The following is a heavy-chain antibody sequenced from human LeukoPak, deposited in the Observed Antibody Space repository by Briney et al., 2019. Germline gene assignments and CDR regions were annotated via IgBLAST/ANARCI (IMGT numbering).Heavy chain of an antibody. V-gene: IGHV1-2*06. CDR1: GCTFTGYY. J-gene: IGHJ4*02. Sequence: ASVKVSCKASGCTFTGYYMHWVRQAPGQGLEWMGRINPNSGGTNYAQKFQGRVTMTRDTSISTAYMELSRLSSDDKAVYYCARAMVRGVITPDYWGQGTLVTVSS. CDR2: INPNSGGT. CDR3: ARAMVRGVITPDY. D-gene: IGHD3-10*01.